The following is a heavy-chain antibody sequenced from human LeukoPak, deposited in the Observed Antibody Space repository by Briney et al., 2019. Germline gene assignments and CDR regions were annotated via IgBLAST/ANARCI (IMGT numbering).Heavy chain of an antibody. J-gene: IGHJ4*02. V-gene: IGHV3-23*01. Sequence: PGGSLRLSCAASGFTFSSYAMSWVRQAPGKGLESVSANSGSGGSTYYADSLKGRFTTYRDNSKTTLYLHMTSMAAEDTALYYCAKDVVGIQPWSDYWGQGTLVTVSS. CDR1: GFTFSSYA. CDR3: AKDVVGIQPWSDY. CDR2: NSGSGGST. D-gene: IGHD5-18*01.